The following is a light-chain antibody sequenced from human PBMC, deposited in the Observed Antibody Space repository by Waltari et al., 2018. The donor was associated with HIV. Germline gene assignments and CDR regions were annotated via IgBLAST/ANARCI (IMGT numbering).Light chain of an antibody. Sequence: YELTQPLSVSVALGLTAKITCGGNNIGTKDVHWYQKGPGQAPVLVMFKDSNRPSGIPERFSGSKSRNTAALTISGVQVEDEADYFCQVWDNNVVFGGGTKLTVL. CDR2: KDS. CDR3: QVWDNNVV. CDR1: NIGTKD. V-gene: IGLV3-9*01. J-gene: IGLJ3*02.